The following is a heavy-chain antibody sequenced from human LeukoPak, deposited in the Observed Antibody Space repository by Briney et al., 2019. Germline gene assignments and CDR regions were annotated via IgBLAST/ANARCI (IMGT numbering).Heavy chain of an antibody. CDR3: VKGAGLGVTTSWDY. Sequence: AGGSLRLSCAASGFTFSTHGMHWVRQAPGKGLEWATFIGHDGVDKYYLDSVKGRFTTSRDNSKNTVYLQMNSLRPEDTAVYYCVKGAGLGVTTSWDYWGQGTLVAVSS. J-gene: IGHJ4*02. D-gene: IGHD4-11*01. CDR2: IGHDGVDK. V-gene: IGHV3-30*02. CDR1: GFTFSTHG.